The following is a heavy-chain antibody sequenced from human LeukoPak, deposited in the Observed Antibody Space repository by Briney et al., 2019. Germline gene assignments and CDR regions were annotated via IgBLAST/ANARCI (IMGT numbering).Heavy chain of an antibody. CDR1: GGSFSVYY. Sequence: SETLSLTFAVYGGSFSVYYWSWIRQPPGKGLEWIGEINHSGSTNYNPSLKSRVTISVDTSKNQFSLKLSSVTAADTAVYYCARRVLMVYSIDYWGQGTLVTVSS. CDR3: ARRVLMVYSIDY. CDR2: INHSGST. V-gene: IGHV4-34*01. D-gene: IGHD2-8*01. J-gene: IGHJ4*02.